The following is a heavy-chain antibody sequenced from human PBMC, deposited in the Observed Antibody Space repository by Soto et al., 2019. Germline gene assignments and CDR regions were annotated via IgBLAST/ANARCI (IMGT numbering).Heavy chain of an antibody. J-gene: IGHJ6*02. CDR2: IFYSGIA. CDR3: ARVIYDDYVLYGMAV. Sequence: PSETLSLTCTVSGGSISSGDSYWIWIRQHPGKGVEWIGYIFYSGIAYYNPYLKSHIAISVDTSNNQLSLNLASVTAADTAVYYCARVIYDDYVLYGMAVWGQGTTVTVS. CDR1: GGSISSGDSY. V-gene: IGHV4-31*01. D-gene: IGHD4-17*01.